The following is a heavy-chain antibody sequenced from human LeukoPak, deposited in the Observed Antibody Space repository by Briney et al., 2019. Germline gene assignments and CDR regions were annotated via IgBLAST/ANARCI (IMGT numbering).Heavy chain of an antibody. J-gene: IGHJ4*02. CDR3: AKDLLTMVRGVTPEIDY. CDR2: IRYDGSNK. Sequence: PGGSLRLSCAASGFTFSSYGMHWVRQAPGKGLEWVAFIRYDGSNKYYADSVKGRFTISRDNSKNKLYLQMNSLRAEDTAVYYCAKDLLTMVRGVTPEIDYWGQGTLVTVSS. V-gene: IGHV3-30*02. CDR1: GFTFSSYG. D-gene: IGHD3-10*01.